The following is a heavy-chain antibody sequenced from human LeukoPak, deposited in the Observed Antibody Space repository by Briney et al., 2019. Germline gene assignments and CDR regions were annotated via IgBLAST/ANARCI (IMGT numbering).Heavy chain of an antibody. V-gene: IGHV4-31*03. CDR3: ARDYRRRNWFDP. CDR2: IYYSGST. J-gene: IGHJ5*02. CDR1: GGSISSGGYY. D-gene: IGHD4-11*01. Sequence: PSQTLSLTCTVSGGSISSGGYYWSWIRQHPGKGLGWIGYIYYSGSTYYNPSLKSRVTISVDTSKNQFSLKLSSVTAADTAVYYCARDYRRRNWFDPWGQGTLVTVSS.